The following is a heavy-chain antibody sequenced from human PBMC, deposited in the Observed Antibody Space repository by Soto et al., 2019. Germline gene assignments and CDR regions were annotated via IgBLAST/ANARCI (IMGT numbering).Heavy chain of an antibody. V-gene: IGHV1-18*01. J-gene: IGHJ4*02. CDR2: ISNKNGNT. D-gene: IGHD3-22*01. CDR3: AKDAGGITLIVVVTGDYFDY. Sequence: ASVKVSFKASGYTFSSYGISWVRQAPGQGLEWMGWISNKNGNTNYAQKLQGRVTMTTDTSTSTDYMEQRSLRDEDTAVYYCAKDAGGITLIVVVTGDYFDYWGQGTLVTVSS. CDR1: GYTFSSYG.